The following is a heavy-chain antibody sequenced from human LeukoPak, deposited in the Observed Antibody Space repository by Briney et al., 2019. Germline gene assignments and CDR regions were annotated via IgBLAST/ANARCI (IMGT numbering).Heavy chain of an antibody. CDR2: IYSGGST. V-gene: IGHV3-66*01. CDR3: ARVLWFGELSATPFDY. CDR1: GFTVSSNY. D-gene: IGHD3-10*01. J-gene: IGHJ4*02. Sequence: TGGSLRLSCAASGFTVSSNYMSWVRQAPGKGLEWVSVIYSGGSTYYADSVKGRFTISRDNSKNTLYLQMNSLRAEDTAVYYCARVLWFGELSATPFDYWGQGTLVTVSS.